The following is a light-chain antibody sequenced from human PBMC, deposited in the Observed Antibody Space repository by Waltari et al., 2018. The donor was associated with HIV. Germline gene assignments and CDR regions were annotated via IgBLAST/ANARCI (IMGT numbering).Light chain of an antibody. CDR1: TKTVGLYNN. CDR2: EVS. J-gene: IGLJ2*01. CDR3: SSYAGSNTLL. Sequence: QSALTQPPSASGSPGQSVTISCTGPTKTVGLYNNVSWYQQNPGEAPKLIIFEVSKRPSGVPDRFSGSKSGNTASLTVSGLQSEDEADYFCSSYAGSNTLLFGGGTKLTVL. V-gene: IGLV2-8*01.